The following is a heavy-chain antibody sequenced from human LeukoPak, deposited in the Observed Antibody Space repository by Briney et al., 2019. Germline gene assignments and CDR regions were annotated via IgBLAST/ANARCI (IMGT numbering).Heavy chain of an antibody. CDR2: IYYSGST. CDR3: ARVSSVLLWFGELTGHNWFDP. CDR1: GGSTSVYY. V-gene: IGHV4-59*12. J-gene: IGHJ5*02. Sequence: SETLSLTCSVSGGSTSVYYWNWVRQPPGKGLEWIGYIYYSGSTNYNPSLKSRVTISVDTSKNQFSLRLSSVTAADTAVYYCARVSSVLLWFGELTGHNWFDPWGQGTLVTVSS. D-gene: IGHD3-10*01.